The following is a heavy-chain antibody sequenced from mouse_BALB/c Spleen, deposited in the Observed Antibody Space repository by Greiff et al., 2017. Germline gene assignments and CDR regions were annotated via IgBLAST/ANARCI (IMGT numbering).Heavy chain of an antibody. D-gene: IGHD2-12*01. V-gene: IGHV3-6*02. Sequence: EVKLMESGPGLVKPSQSLSLTCSVTGYSITSGYYWNWIRQFPGNKLEWMGYISYDGSNNYNPSLKNRISITRDTSKNQFFLKLNSVTTEDTATYYCAREGFVGGFTSFFAYWGQGTLVTVSA. CDR3: AREGFVGGFTSFFAY. J-gene: IGHJ3*01. CDR2: ISYDGSN. CDR1: GYSITSGYY.